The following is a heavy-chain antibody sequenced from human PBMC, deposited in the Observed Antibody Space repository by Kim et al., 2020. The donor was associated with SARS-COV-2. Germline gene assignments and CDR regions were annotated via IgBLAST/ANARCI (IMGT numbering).Heavy chain of an antibody. CDR3: ASDRYSSGSYQVDY. Sequence: ADSVRGRFTISRDNAKNSRYLQMNSLRDEDTAVYYCASDRYSSGSYQVDYWGQGTLVTVSS. D-gene: IGHD6-19*01. V-gene: IGHV3-48*02. J-gene: IGHJ4*02.